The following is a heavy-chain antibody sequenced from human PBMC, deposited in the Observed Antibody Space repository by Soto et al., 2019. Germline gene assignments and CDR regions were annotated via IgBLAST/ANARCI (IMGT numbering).Heavy chain of an antibody. CDR1: GVSLSTSGEG. CDR2: MYWDDDK. CDR3: ADRQRTVVVGAPFDL. V-gene: IGHV2-5*02. J-gene: IGHJ4*02. Sequence: QITLRESGPTLVQPTQTLTLTCTLSGVSLSTSGEGVGWIRQPPGKALEWLALMYWDDDKRFSPSLKSRLAITKAISKNQVVMTMTDMAPEDTAIYYCADRQRTVVVGAPFDLWGQGSQVTVSS. D-gene: IGHD2-15*01.